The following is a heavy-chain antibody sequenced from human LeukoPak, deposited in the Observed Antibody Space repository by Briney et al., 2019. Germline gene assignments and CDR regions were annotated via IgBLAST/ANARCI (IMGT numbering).Heavy chain of an antibody. CDR1: GGSFSGYY. CDR3: ARERGYSYGWIY. D-gene: IGHD5-18*01. J-gene: IGHJ4*02. Sequence: PSETLSLTCAVYGGSFSGYYWSWIRQPPGKGLEWIGEINHSGSTNYNPSLKSRVTISVDTFKNQFSLKLSSVTAADTAVYYCARERGYSYGWIYWGQGTLVTVSS. CDR2: INHSGST. V-gene: IGHV4-34*01.